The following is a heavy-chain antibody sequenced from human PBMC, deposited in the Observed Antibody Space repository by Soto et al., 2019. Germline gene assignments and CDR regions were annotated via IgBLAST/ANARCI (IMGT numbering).Heavy chain of an antibody. J-gene: IGHJ3*02. V-gene: IGHV3-23*01. Sequence: GGSLRLSCAASGFTFSSYAISWVRQAPGKGLEWVSAISGSGGSTYYADSVKGRFTISRDNSKNTLYLQMNSLRAEDTAVYYCAKDVVDCSSTSCYGPAAFDIWGQGTMVPVSS. CDR2: ISGSGGST. D-gene: IGHD2-2*01. CDR3: AKDVVDCSSTSCYGPAAFDI. CDR1: GFTFSSYA.